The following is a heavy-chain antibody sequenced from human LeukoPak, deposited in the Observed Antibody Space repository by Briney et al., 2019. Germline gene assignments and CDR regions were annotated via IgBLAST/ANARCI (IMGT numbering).Heavy chain of an antibody. CDR2: MNPNSGNT. J-gene: IGHJ4*02. V-gene: IGHV1-8*01. D-gene: IGHD3-22*01. Sequence: GASVKVSCKASGYTFTSYDINWVRQATGQGLEWMGWMNPNSGNTGYAQKFQGRVTMTEDTSTDTAYMELSSLRSEDTAVYYCATVDSSGYYHFDYWGQGTLVTVSS. CDR1: GYTFTSYD. CDR3: ATVDSSGYYHFDY.